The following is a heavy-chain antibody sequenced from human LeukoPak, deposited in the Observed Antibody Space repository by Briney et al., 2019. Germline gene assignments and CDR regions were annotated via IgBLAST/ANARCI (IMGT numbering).Heavy chain of an antibody. Sequence: SETLSLTCTVSGGSISSSSYYWGWIRQPPGKGLEWIGSIYYSGSTYYNPSLKSRVTISVDTSKNQFSLELSSVTAADTAVYYCARIDNCSSTSCYLNWFDPWGQGTLVTVSS. V-gene: IGHV4-39*01. J-gene: IGHJ5*02. CDR1: GGSISSSSYY. D-gene: IGHD2-2*01. CDR2: IYYSGST. CDR3: ARIDNCSSTSCYLNWFDP.